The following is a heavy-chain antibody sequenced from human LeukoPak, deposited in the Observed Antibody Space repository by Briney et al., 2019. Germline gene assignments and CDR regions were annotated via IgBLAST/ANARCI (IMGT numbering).Heavy chain of an antibody. CDR2: IIPILGIA. V-gene: IGHV1-69*04. CDR3: ARALEYSGSYWGDY. D-gene: IGHD1-26*01. J-gene: IGHJ4*02. Sequence: SVKVSCKASGGTFGSYAISWVRQAPGQGLEWMGRIIPILGIANYAQKFQGRVTITADKSTSTAYMELSSLRSEDTAVYYCARALEYSGSYWGDYWGQGTLVTVSS. CDR1: GGTFGSYA.